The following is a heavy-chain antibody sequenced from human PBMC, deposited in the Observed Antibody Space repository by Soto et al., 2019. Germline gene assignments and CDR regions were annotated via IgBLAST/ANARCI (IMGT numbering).Heavy chain of an antibody. CDR3: ARETDYSDSTANWFDP. D-gene: IGHD3-22*01. Sequence: SLTLSLTCSVACGSISGYYWSCIRQPPGKGLEWIVYIYYSGRTNYNPSLKSRVPISVDTSKNQFSLKLSSVTAADTAMYYCARETDYSDSTANWFDPWGKLPL. CDR2: IYYSGRT. CDR1: CGSISGYY. V-gene: IGHV4-59*01. J-gene: IGHJ5*02.